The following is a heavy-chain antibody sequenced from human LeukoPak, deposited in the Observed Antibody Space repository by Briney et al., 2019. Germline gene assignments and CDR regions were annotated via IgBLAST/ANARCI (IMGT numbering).Heavy chain of an antibody. Sequence: SQTLSLTCAISGDSVSTHIAAWNWIRQSPSRGLEWLGRTCFRSKWSYGYALSVKSRITISPDTSKNQFSLHLNSVTPEDAAVYYCARDENWAFDPWGQGILVTVSS. CDR3: ARDENWAFDP. CDR1: GDSVSTHIAA. CDR2: TCFRSKWSY. V-gene: IGHV6-1*01. J-gene: IGHJ5*02. D-gene: IGHD7-27*01.